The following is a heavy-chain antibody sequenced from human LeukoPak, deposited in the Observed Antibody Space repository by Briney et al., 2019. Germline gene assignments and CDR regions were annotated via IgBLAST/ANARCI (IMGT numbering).Heavy chain of an antibody. D-gene: IGHD3-9*01. V-gene: IGHV3-48*03. Sequence: GGSLRLSCAASGFTFSSYEMNWVRQAPGKGPEWVSYITKTGNSKYYADSVKGRFTVSRDDANKSLYLQMDSLGAEDTAVYYCVREGSLDDFDYWGQGTLVTVSS. CDR2: ITKTGNSK. CDR3: VREGSLDDFDY. J-gene: IGHJ4*02. CDR1: GFTFSSYE.